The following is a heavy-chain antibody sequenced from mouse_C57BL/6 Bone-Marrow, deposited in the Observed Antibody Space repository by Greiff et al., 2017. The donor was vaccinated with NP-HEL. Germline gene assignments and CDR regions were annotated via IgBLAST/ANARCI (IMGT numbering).Heavy chain of an antibody. CDR2: IYPSSGNT. D-gene: IGHD1-1*01. Sequence: VQLQQPGAELVMPGASVKLSCKASGYTFTSYGISWVKQRPGQGLEWIGEIYPSSGNTYYNEKFKGKATLTVDKSSSTAYMELRSLTSEDSTVYFCARMRDYGSSYPYWYFDDWGKGTTVTVSA. V-gene: IGHV1-81*01. CDR3: ARMRDYGSSYPYWYFDD. CDR1: GYTFTSYG. J-gene: IGHJ1*03.